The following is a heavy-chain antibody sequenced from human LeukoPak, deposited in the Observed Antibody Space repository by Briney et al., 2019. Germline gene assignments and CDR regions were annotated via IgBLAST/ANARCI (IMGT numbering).Heavy chain of an antibody. CDR3: ARDRKYAGRHDYKSYYYMDV. CDR1: GDSVSSNGAA. V-gene: IGHV6-1*01. J-gene: IGHJ6*02. CDR2: TYYKSKWYN. Sequence: SQTPSLTCAISGDSVSSNGAAWNWIRQSPSRGLEWLGRTYYKSKWYNDYALSAKSRIIINSDTSKNQFSLQLNSVTPEDTAVYYCARDRKYAGRHDYKSYYYMDVWGQGTTVIVSS. D-gene: IGHD3-16*01.